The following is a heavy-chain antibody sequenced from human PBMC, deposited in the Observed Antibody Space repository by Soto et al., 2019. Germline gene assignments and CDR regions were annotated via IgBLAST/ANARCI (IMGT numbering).Heavy chain of an antibody. J-gene: IGHJ4*02. V-gene: IGHV4-4*02. Sequence: SVTLSLNCAVSGGAIGSSNRLSWVRQPPGKGLEWIGEIYHSGSTNYNPSLKSRVTISVDKSKNQFSLKLSSVTAADTAVYYCARVAVAGTRFDYWGQGTLVTVSS. D-gene: IGHD6-19*01. CDR2: IYHSGST. CDR3: ARVAVAGTRFDY. CDR1: GGAIGSSNR.